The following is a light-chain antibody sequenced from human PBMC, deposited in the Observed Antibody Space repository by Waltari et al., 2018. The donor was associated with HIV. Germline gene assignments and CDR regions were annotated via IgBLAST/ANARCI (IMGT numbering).Light chain of an antibody. Sequence: DVVMTQSPLSMRVTPGEQASISCRSSQSLLSRNGNNYLDWYLQKPGQSPQLLIYVGSNRASGVPDRFSGSGSGTDFTLKISRVEVEDVGVYYCMQALEAPLTFGGGTKVQIK. CDR1: QSLLSRNGNNY. CDR3: MQALEAPLT. V-gene: IGKV2-28*01. CDR2: VGS. J-gene: IGKJ4*01.